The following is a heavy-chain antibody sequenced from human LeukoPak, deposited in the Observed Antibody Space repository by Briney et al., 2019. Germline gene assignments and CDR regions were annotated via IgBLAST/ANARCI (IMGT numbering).Heavy chain of an antibody. CDR2: VYFDGGT. D-gene: IGHD3-16*01. J-gene: IGHJ5*02. Sequence: SETLSLTCSVSGGSVTSGTYHWGWIRQPPGKGLEWIGSVYFDGGTHYNPSLQSRVTISVDTSKNQFSLRLSSVPAADTALYYCARDHYYDGRGRFDPWGQGTLVTVSS. V-gene: IGHV4-39*07. CDR1: GGSVTSGTYH. CDR3: ARDHYYDGRGRFDP.